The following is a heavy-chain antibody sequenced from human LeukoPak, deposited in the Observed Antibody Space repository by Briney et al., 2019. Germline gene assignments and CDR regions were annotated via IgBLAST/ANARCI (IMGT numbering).Heavy chain of an antibody. CDR2: IYTSGST. CDR3: ARGDYDFWSGYSTPFDY. V-gene: IGHV4-61*02. Sequence: PSETLSLTCTVSGGSISSGSYYWSWIRQPAGKGLEWIGRIYTSGSTNYNPSLKSRVTISVDTSKNQFSLKLSSVTAADTAVYYCARGDYDFWSGYSTPFDYWGQGTLVTVSS. D-gene: IGHD3-3*01. CDR1: GGSISSGSYY. J-gene: IGHJ4*02.